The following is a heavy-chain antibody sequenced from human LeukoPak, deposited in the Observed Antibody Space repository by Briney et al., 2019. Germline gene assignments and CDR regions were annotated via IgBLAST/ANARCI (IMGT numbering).Heavy chain of an antibody. D-gene: IGHD3-10*01. CDR3: ARDPSLTYGSGSYYFDY. J-gene: IGHJ4*02. Sequence: SETLSLTCTVSGGSISSGGYYWSWIRQHPGKGLEWIGYIYYSGSTYYNPSLKGRVTISVDTSKNQFSLKLSSVTAADTAVYYCARDPSLTYGSGSYYFDYWGQGTLVTVSP. CDR2: IYYSGST. V-gene: IGHV4-31*03. CDR1: GGSISSGGYY.